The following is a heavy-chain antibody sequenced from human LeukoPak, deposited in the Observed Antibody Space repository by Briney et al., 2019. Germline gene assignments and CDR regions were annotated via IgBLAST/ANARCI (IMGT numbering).Heavy chain of an antibody. CDR2: IIPIFGTA. CDR3: ARNAQQLVMGGGHALGAFDP. D-gene: IGHD6-13*01. Sequence: GASVKVSCKASGYTFTSYAMNWVRQAPGQGLEWMGGIIPIFGTANYAQKFQGRVTITADESTSTAYMELSSLRSEDTAVYYCARNAQQLVMGGGHALGAFDPWGQGTLVTVSS. V-gene: IGHV1-69*13. J-gene: IGHJ5*02. CDR1: GYTFTSYA.